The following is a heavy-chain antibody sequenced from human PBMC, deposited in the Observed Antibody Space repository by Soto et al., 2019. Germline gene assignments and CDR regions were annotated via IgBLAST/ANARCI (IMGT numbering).Heavy chain of an antibody. CDR3: ARMASFYCSGGSCYPTYGMDV. CDR1: GFTFSSYA. J-gene: IGHJ6*02. Sequence: QVQLVESGGGVVQPXXSLRLSCAASGFTFSSYAMHWVRQAPGKGLEWVAVISYDGSNKYYADSVKGRFTISRDNSKNTQYLQMNSLRAEDTAVYYCARMASFYCSGGSCYPTYGMDVWGQGTTVTVSS. CDR2: ISYDGSNK. D-gene: IGHD2-15*01. V-gene: IGHV3-30-3*01.